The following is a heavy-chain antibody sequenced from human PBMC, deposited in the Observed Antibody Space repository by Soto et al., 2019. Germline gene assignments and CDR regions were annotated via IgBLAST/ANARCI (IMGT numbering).Heavy chain of an antibody. CDR1: GYSFTSYW. CDR2: IYPGDSDT. V-gene: IGHV5-51*01. CDR3: ARHDPSAAGATPFDY. D-gene: IGHD6-13*01. J-gene: IGHJ4*02. Sequence: ESLKISCKGSGYSFTSYWIGWVRQIPGKGLEWMGIIYPGDSDTRYSPSFQGQVTISADKSISTAYLQWSSLKASDTAMYYCARHDPSAAGATPFDYWGQGTLVTVSS.